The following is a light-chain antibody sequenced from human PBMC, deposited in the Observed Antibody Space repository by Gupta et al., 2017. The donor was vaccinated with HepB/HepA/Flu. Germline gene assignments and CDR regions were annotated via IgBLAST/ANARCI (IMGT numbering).Light chain of an antibody. CDR1: SSNIGTYN. CDR3: AAWDDSLWGL. CDR2: RNN. V-gene: IGLV1-47*01. J-gene: IGLJ2*01. Sequence: QSVLTQPPSASGTPGQRVTIPCSGSSSNIGTYNVSWYQQVPGTAPKLLIYRNNQRPSGVPDRFSGSKSGTSASLAISGLRSEDEADYYCAAWDDSLWGLFGGGTKLTVL.